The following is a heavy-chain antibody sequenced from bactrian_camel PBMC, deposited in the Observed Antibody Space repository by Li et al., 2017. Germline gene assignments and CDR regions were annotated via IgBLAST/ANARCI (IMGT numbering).Heavy chain of an antibody. J-gene: IGHJ6*01. D-gene: IGHD2*01. CDR2: ISSDGTST. CDR3: GTDTEVSSGFGS. Sequence: VQLVESGGGLVQPGGSLRLSCAASGFAISNDVMRWVRQAPGKGLDWVSSISSDGTSTYYADSVKERFTISRDNAKNTVYLQMNSLKSEDTALYYCGTDTEVSSGFGSWGQGTQVTVS. V-gene: IGHV3-2*01. CDR1: GFAISNDV.